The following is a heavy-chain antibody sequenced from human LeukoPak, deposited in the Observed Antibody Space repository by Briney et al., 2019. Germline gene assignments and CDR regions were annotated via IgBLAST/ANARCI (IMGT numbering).Heavy chain of an antibody. Sequence: PSETLSLTCTVSGGSISTFYWGWIRQPPGEGLEWIGYIYYSGSTNYNPSLKSRLTISVDTSKNQFSMKLNSVTAADTAVYYCARDRDIGTYYYYYGMDVWGQGTTVTVSS. V-gene: IGHV4-59*01. D-gene: IGHD2-15*01. J-gene: IGHJ6*02. CDR3: ARDRDIGTYYYYYGMDV. CDR1: GGSISTFY. CDR2: IYYSGST.